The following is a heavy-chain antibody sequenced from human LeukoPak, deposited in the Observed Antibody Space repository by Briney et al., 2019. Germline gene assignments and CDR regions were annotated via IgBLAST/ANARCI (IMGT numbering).Heavy chain of an antibody. CDR2: MDYSGST. Sequence: SETLSLTCTVSGGSISDYYWTWIGQSPGTGLEWIGYMDYSGSTAYNPSLKSRVTISIDTSKKQFSLELSSVTAADTAIYFCARRKRGSGGPFDYWGQGTLVTVSS. J-gene: IGHJ4*02. V-gene: IGHV4-59*08. D-gene: IGHD6-19*01. CDR3: ARRKRGSGGPFDY. CDR1: GGSISDYY.